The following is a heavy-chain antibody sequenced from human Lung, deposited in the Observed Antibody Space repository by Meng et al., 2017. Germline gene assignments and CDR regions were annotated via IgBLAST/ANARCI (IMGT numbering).Heavy chain of an antibody. J-gene: IGHJ4*02. CDR3: ASVGACGGDCYTFDY. Sequence: QVQLVQSGAEVKKPGASVKVSCKASGYTFTGYYMHWVRQVPGQGLEWMGRINPNSGGTNYAQKFQGRVTMARDTSISTAYMELSRLRSDDTAVYYCASVGACGGDCYTFDYWGQGTLVTVSS. D-gene: IGHD2-21*02. V-gene: IGHV1-2*06. CDR1: GYTFTGYY. CDR2: INPNSGGT.